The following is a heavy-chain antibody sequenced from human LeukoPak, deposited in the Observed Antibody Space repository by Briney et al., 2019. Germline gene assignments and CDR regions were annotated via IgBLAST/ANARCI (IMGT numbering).Heavy chain of an antibody. V-gene: IGHV3-23*01. CDR1: GFTFSSYA. CDR2: ISGSGGST. J-gene: IGHJ4*02. Sequence: GGSLRLSCAAYGFTFSSYAMSWVRQAPGKGLEWVSAISGSGGSTYYADSVKGRFTISRDNSKNTLYLQMNSLRAEDTAVYYCAKGSRGWFGEFGYWGQGTLVTVSS. D-gene: IGHD3-10*01. CDR3: AKGSRGWFGEFGY.